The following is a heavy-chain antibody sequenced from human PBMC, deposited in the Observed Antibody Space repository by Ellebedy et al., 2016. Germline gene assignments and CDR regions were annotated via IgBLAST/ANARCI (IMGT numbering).Heavy chain of an antibody. J-gene: IGHJ2*01. Sequence: ASVKVSCKASGGTFSSYAISWVRQAPGQGLEWMGGIIPIFGTANYAQKFQGRVTITADESTSTAYMELSSLRSEDTAVYYCARGLIAADPSEYFDLWGRGTLVTVSS. V-gene: IGHV1-69*13. D-gene: IGHD6-13*01. CDR2: IIPIFGTA. CDR3: ARGLIAADPSEYFDL. CDR1: GGTFSSYA.